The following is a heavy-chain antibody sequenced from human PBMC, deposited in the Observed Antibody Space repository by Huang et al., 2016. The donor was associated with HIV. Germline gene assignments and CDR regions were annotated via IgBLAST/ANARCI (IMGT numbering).Heavy chain of an antibody. CDR1: GDSFTSLP. Sequence: QVHLVQSGAEVKKPGSSVKVSCKASGDSFTSLPINWVRQAPGQGLEWMGVLVPMLFSATYAQKFRGRVTISADESTSASYMELSRLRSDDTAMYYCATSTPMLGESGGWSGKVVITENVPYVDWGQGTLVTVSS. J-gene: IGHJ4*02. D-gene: IGHD3-22*01. V-gene: IGHV1-69*01. CDR3: ATSTPMLGESGGWSGKVVITENVPYVD. CDR2: LVPMLFSA.